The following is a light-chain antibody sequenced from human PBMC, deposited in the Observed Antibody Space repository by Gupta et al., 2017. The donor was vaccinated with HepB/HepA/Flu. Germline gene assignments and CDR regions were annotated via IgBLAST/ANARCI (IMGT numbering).Light chain of an antibody. V-gene: IGKV3D-20*01. J-gene: IGKJ4*01. CDR3: QQYSNTPLT. Sequence: EIVLTHPPSTLALSPGESAILSCGASKSGSRSYLAWYQQKPGLAPRILIYDAFSMATGIPDRFSGSGSGTDFTLTISRLEPEDFAVYHCQQYSNTPLTFGGGTKVEIK. CDR1: KSGSRSY. CDR2: DAF.